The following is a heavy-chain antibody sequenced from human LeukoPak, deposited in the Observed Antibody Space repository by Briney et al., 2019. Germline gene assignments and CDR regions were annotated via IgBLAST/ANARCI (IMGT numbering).Heavy chain of an antibody. CDR3: ARVYSSSWYSGYLYMDL. V-gene: IGHV3-11*05. CDR2: ISYRSSDI. D-gene: IGHD6-13*01. CDR1: GYSISSGYY. Sequence: LSLTCTVSGYSISSGYYWGWIRQPPGKGLEWVSSISYRSSDIEYADSVKGRFTISRDNTKKSLYLQMSGLRAEDTAMYYCARVYSSSWYSGYLYMDLWGKGTTVTVSS. J-gene: IGHJ6*03.